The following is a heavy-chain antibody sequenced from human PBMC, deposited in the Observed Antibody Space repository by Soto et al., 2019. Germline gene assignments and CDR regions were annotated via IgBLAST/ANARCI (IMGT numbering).Heavy chain of an antibody. D-gene: IGHD2-2*01. CDR1: GFTFSSYS. J-gene: IGHJ3*02. V-gene: IGHV3-21*01. CDR2: ISSSSSYI. CDR3: ARVRGEAPVVVFAFDI. Sequence: EVQLVESGGGLVKPGGSLRLSCAASGFTFSSYSMNWVRQAPGRGLEWVSSISSSSSYIYYADSVKGRFTISRDNAKNSLYRQMNSLRAEDTAVYYCARVRGEAPVVVFAFDIWGQGTMVTVSS.